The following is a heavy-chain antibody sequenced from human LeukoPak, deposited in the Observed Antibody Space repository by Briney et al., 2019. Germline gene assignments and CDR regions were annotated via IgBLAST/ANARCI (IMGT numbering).Heavy chain of an antibody. V-gene: IGHV3-48*02. CDR1: GFTFRSYS. J-gene: IGHJ4*02. CDR3: ARDYGYSSSFDY. Sequence: GGSLRLSCAAFGFTFRSYSMNGVRQAPGRGLEWVSYISGGSSTIHYADSVKGRFTISRDNAKNSLYLQMNSLRDEDTAVYYCARDYGYSSSFDYWGLGTLVTVSS. CDR2: ISGGSSTI. D-gene: IGHD6-13*01.